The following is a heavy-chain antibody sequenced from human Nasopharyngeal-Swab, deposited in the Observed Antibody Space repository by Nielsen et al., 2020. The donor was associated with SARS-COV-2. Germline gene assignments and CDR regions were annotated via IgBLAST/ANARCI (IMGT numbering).Heavy chain of an antibody. Sequence: GGSLRLSCAASGFTFSSYGMHWVRQAPGKGLEWVAFIRYDGSNKYYADSVKGRFTISRANSKNTLYLQMNSLRAEDTAVYYCAKDSGLLWFVISDYWGQGTLVTVSS. CDR2: IRYDGSNK. V-gene: IGHV3-30*02. J-gene: IGHJ4*02. D-gene: IGHD3-10*01. CDR1: GFTFSSYG. CDR3: AKDSGLLWFVISDY.